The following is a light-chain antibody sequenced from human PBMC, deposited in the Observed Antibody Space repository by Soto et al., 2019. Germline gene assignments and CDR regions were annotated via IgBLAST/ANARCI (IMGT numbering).Light chain of an antibody. J-gene: IGLJ2*01. CDR3: SSFARGDNPHVL. V-gene: IGLV2-8*01. Sequence: QSALTQPPSASGSPGQSVTISCTGTSSDVAGSDYVSWYQQHPGKAPKLIIYEVTKRPAGVPDRFSGSKSGNTASLTVSGLQADDESYYYCSSFARGDNPHVLFVGGTKLTVL. CDR1: SSDVAGSDY. CDR2: EVT.